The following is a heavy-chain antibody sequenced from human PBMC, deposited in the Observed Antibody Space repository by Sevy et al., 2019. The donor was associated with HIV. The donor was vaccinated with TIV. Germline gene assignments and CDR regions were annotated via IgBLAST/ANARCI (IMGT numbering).Heavy chain of an antibody. CDR3: ARGKSGYGYGLNS. CDR1: GFTVSSNY. D-gene: IGHD5-18*01. J-gene: IGHJ4*02. V-gene: IGHV3-66*01. Sequence: GGSLRLSCAASGFTVSSNYMTWVRQAPGKGLEGVSVIYSDGTTYHADSVKDRFTISRDNSKNTLYLQMNSLRAKDTAVYYCARGKSGYGYGLNSWGQGTLVTVSS. CDR2: IYSDGTT.